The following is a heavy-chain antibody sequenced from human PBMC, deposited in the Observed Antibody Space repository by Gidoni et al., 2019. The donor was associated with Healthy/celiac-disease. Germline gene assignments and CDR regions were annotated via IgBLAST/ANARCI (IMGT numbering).Heavy chain of an antibody. CDR3: AGGNAMGDFDY. Sequence: QVQLVQSGDEVKKPGASVKVSCKASGSTFTSYAMHWVRQAPGQSLEWMGWINAGNGNTKYSPKFQGRVTITRDTSASTAYMELSSLRSDDTAVYYCAGGNAMGDFDYWGQGTLVTVSS. V-gene: IGHV1-3*01. J-gene: IGHJ4*02. D-gene: IGHD1-1*01. CDR2: INAGNGNT. CDR1: GSTFTSYA.